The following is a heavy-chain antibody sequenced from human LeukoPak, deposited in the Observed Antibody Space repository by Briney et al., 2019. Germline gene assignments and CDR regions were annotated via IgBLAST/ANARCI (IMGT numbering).Heavy chain of an antibody. CDR2: IYHSGST. CDR3: ARRLGLGYCSGGSCPDAFDI. CDR1: GGSISSSNW. J-gene: IGHJ3*02. D-gene: IGHD2-15*01. Sequence: SETLSLTCAVSGGSISSSNWWSWVRQPPGKGLEWIGEIYHSGSTNYNPSLKSRVTISVDKSKNQFSLKLSSVTAADTAVYYCARRLGLGYCSGGSCPDAFDIWGQGTMVTVSS. V-gene: IGHV4-4*02.